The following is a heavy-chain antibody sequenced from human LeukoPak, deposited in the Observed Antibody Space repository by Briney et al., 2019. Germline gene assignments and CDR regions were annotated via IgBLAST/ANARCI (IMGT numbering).Heavy chain of an antibody. CDR2: IYYSGST. D-gene: IGHD4-23*01. V-gene: IGHV4-59*08. Sequence: TVSGGSITSYYWSWIRQPPGKGLEWIGYIYYSGSTDYNPSPKSRVTISVDTSKNQFSLRLSSVTATDTAVYYCARRLHRNSENYFDYWGQGTLVTVSS. CDR3: ARRLHRNSENYFDY. J-gene: IGHJ4*02. CDR1: TVSGGSITSYY.